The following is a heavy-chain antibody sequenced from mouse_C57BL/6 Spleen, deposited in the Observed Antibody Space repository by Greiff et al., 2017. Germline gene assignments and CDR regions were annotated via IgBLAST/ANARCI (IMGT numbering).Heavy chain of an antibody. CDR3: ARGAAQAPLPY. CDR2: IYPGSGST. Sequence: VQLQQPGAELVKPGASVKMSCKASGYTFTSYWITWVKQRPGQGLEWIGDIYPGSGSTNYNEKFKSKATLTVDTSSSTAYLQSSSLTSEDSAVYYCARGAAQAPLPYWGQGTSVTVSS. J-gene: IGHJ4*01. D-gene: IGHD3-2*02. CDR1: GYTFTSYW. V-gene: IGHV1-55*01.